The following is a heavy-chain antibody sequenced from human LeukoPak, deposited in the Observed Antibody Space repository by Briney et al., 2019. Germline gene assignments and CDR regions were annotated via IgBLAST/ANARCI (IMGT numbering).Heavy chain of an antibody. V-gene: IGHV3-53*01. D-gene: IGHD5-18*01. Sequence: GGSLRLSCAASGFTVSNNYMMWVRQAPGKGLEWVSAIFRDDSTYYADSVKGRFTISRDNSKNTLYLQMNSLRAEDTAVYYCATEIGYSYGVFDYWGQGTLVTVSS. CDR3: ATEIGYSYGVFDY. J-gene: IGHJ4*02. CDR1: GFTVSNNY. CDR2: IFRDDST.